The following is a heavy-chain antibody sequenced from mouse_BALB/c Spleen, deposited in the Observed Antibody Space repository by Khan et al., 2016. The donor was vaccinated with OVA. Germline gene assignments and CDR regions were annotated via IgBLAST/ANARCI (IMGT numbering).Heavy chain of an antibody. CDR1: GYSFTGYY. V-gene: IGHV1-26*01. CDR2: VNPNTGNT. J-gene: IGHJ3*01. Sequence: EVQLVESGPDLVKPGASVKISCKASGYSFTGYYMNWVKQSHGKSLECIGRVNPNTGNTNSNQKFKGKAILTVDTSSSPAYMELRSLTSEDSAFYYCARGYDFFAYWGQGTLVTVSA. D-gene: IGHD2-14*01. CDR3: ARGYDFFAY.